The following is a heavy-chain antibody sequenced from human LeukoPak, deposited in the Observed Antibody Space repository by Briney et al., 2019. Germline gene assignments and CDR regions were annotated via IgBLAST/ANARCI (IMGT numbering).Heavy chain of an antibody. Sequence: PSETLSLTCTASAGSISSSSYYWGWLRQPPGKGLEWIGGIYYSGSTYYNPSLKSRVTISVDTSKSQFSLKLSSVTAADTAVYYCARPYYGSESPFDYWGQGTLVTVSS. J-gene: IGHJ4*02. CDR1: AGSISSSSYY. V-gene: IGHV4-39*01. CDR3: ARPYYGSESPFDY. CDR2: IYYSGST. D-gene: IGHD3-10*01.